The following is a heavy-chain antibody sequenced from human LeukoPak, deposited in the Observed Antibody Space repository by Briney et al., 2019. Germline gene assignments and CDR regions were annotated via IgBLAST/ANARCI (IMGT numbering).Heavy chain of an antibody. CDR2: INSDGSST. CDR1: GFTFSSYW. J-gene: IGHJ4*02. CDR3: ARDPPGYSFDY. D-gene: IGHD5-18*01. Sequence: GGSLRLSCAASGFTFSSYWMHWVRQAPGEGLVWVSRINSDGSSTSYADSVKGRFTISRDNAKNTLYLQMNSLRDEDTAVYYCARDPPGYSFDYWGQGTLVTVSS. V-gene: IGHV3-74*01.